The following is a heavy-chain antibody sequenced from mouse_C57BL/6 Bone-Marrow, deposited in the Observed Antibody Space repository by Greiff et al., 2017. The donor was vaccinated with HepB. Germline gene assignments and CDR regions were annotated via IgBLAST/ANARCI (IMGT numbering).Heavy chain of an antibody. CDR3: EHKVIKVGDFDY. CDR1: GYTFTSYW. V-gene: IGHV1-74*01. CDR2: IHPSDSDT. D-gene: IGHD1-3*01. Sequence: VQLQQPGAELVKPGASVKVSCKASGYTFTSYWMHWVKQRPGQGLEWIGRIHPSDSDTNYNQKFKGKATLTVDKSSSTAYMQISSLTSEDSAVYDSEHKVIKVGDFDYWGQGTTLTVAS. J-gene: IGHJ2*01.